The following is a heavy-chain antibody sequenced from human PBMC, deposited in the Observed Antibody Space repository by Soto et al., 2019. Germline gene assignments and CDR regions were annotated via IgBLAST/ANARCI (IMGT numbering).Heavy chain of an antibody. CDR1: GGTFSSYA. D-gene: IGHD3-10*01. V-gene: IGHV1-69*13. CDR3: ARGPRTMVRGVIMSYYGMDV. J-gene: IGHJ6*02. CDR2: IIPIFGTA. Sequence: SVKVSCKASGGTFSSYAISWVRQAPGQGLEWMGGIIPIFGTANYAQKFQGRVTITADESTSTAYMELSSLRSEDTAVYYCARGPRTMVRGVIMSYYGMDVWRQGTTVTVSS.